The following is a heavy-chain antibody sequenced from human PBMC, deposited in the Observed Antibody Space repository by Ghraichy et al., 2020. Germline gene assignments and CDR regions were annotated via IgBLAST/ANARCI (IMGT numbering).Heavy chain of an antibody. J-gene: IGHJ4*02. V-gene: IGHV3-72*01. CDR2: TRKKENSYTT. Sequence: GGSLRLSCAASGFTFSDHYMDWVRQAPGKGLEWVGRTRKKENSYTTEYAASVKGRFTISRDDSRDSLYLEMNSLKTEDTAVYYCTRVRGEAYFDYWGLGTLVTVSS. D-gene: IGHD3-10*01. CDR3: TRVRGEAYFDY. CDR1: GFTFSDHY.